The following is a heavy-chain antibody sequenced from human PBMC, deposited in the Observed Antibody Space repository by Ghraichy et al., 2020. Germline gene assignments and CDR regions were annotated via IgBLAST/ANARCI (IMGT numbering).Heavy chain of an antibody. CDR3: ARGREYSAYDAFDY. D-gene: IGHD5-12*01. J-gene: IGHJ4*02. Sequence: GGSLRLSCATSGFTFSSSSINWVRQAPGKGLEWLSYISSGSTTIYYTDSVKGRLTISRDNAKNSLYLQMNSLTDEDTAVYYCARGREYSAYDAFDYWGQGTLVTVSS. CDR2: ISSGSTTI. V-gene: IGHV3-48*02. CDR1: GFTFSSSS.